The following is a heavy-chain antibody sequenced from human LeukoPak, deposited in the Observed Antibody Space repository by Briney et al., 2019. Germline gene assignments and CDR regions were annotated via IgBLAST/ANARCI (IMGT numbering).Heavy chain of an antibody. CDR1: GFTFSSYA. CDR3: AKVINYYDSSGFDAFDI. D-gene: IGHD3-22*01. CDR2: ISGSGGSK. J-gene: IGHJ3*02. Sequence: GGSLRLSCAASGFTFSSYAMSWVRQAPEKGQEWVSAISGSGGSKYYADSVKGRFTISRDNSKNTLYLQMNSLRAEDTAVDYCAKVINYYDSSGFDAFDIWGQGTVVTVSS. V-gene: IGHV3-23*01.